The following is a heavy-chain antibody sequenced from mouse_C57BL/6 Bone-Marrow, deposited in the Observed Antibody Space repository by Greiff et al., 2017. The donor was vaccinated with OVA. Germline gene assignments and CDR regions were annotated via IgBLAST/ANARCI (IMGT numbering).Heavy chain of an antibody. CDR1: GFSLTSYA. CDR2: IWTGGGT. Sequence: VQLQESGPGLVAPSQSLSITCTVSGFSLTSYAISWVRQPPGKGLEWLGVIWTGGGTNYNSALKSRLSISKDNSKRQVFLKMNSLQTDDTARYDCARNLYDYDVAMDYWGQGTSVTVSA. J-gene: IGHJ4*01. D-gene: IGHD2-4*01. V-gene: IGHV2-9-1*01. CDR3: ARNLYDYDVAMDY.